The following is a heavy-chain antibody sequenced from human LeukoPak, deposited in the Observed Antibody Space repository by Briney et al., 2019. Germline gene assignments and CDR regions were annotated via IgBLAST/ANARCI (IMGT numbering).Heavy chain of an antibody. D-gene: IGHD3-10*01. J-gene: IGHJ4*02. Sequence: GASVKVSCKASGYTFTSYAMHWVRQAPGQRLEWMGWINAGNGNTKYSQKFQGRVTITRDTSASTAYMELSSLRSEDTAVYYCARDVLLWFGELFPPPSDYWGQGTLVTVSS. CDR3: ARDVLLWFGELFPPPSDY. V-gene: IGHV1-3*01. CDR1: GYTFTSYA. CDR2: INAGNGNT.